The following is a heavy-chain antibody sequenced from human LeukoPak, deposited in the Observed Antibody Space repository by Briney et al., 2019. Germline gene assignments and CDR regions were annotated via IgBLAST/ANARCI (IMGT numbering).Heavy chain of an antibody. Sequence: SETLSLTCTVSGGSISSYYWSWIRQPPGKGLEWIGYIYYSGSTNYNPSLKSRVTISVDTSKNQFSLKLSSVTAADTAVYYCARDRGVRGVYFDYWGQGTLVTVSS. J-gene: IGHJ4*02. V-gene: IGHV4-59*01. D-gene: IGHD3-10*01. CDR2: IYYSGST. CDR1: GGSISSYY. CDR3: ARDRGVRGVYFDY.